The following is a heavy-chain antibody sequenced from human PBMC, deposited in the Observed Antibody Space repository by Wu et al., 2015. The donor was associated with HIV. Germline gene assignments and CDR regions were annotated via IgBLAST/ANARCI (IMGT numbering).Heavy chain of an antibody. J-gene: IGHJ3*01. V-gene: IGHV1-69*12. CDR2: IIPLFETT. CDR3: ARVGGSSWYREFDL. Sequence: QVQLVQSGAEVKRPGSSVRVSCKASGGTFSSFAVSWVRQAPGQGLEWMGGIIPLFETTHSAQNFQDRVTITADESTSTAYMELRSLTYEDTAVYYCARVGGSSWYREFDLWGQGTMVSVSS. CDR1: GGTFSSFA. D-gene: IGHD6-13*01.